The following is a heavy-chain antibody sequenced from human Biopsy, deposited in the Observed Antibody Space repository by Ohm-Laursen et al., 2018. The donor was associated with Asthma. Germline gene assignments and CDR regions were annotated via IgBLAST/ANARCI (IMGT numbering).Heavy chain of an antibody. Sequence: SETLSLTCTVSGGSISSNFYYWGWIRQPPGKGLKWIGNIYKSGQVYYNLSLKSRVTISVDTSKNQFSLQLRSVTAADTAVYYCARQKLVAAEGPFEVWGQGTMVIVSS. CDR3: ARQKLVAAEGPFEV. CDR2: IYKSGQV. D-gene: IGHD1-26*01. V-gene: IGHV4-39*01. J-gene: IGHJ3*01. CDR1: GGSISSNFYY.